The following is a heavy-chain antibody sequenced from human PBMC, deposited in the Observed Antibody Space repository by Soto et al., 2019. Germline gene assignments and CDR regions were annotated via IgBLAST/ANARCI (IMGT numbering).Heavy chain of an antibody. D-gene: IGHD6-13*01. CDR3: ARDHSSSLWGYYGMDV. J-gene: IGHJ6*02. CDR2: IYYSGST. V-gene: IGHV4-59*01. Sequence: PSETLSLTCTVSGGSISSYYWSWIRQPPGKGLEWIGYIYYSGSTNYNPSLKSRVTISVDTSKNQFSLKLSSVTAADTAVYYCARDHSSSLWGYYGMDVWRQGTTVTVSS. CDR1: GGSISSYY.